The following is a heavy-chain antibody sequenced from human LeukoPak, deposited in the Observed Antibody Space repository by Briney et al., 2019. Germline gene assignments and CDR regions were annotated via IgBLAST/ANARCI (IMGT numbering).Heavy chain of an antibody. V-gene: IGHV4-4*02. Sequence: SETLSLTCAVSGGSISSSNWWSWVRQPPGKGLEWIGEIYHSGKTNYNPPLKSRVTISVDKSKNQFSLKLGSVTAADTAVYYCARDAYDSSGYSFDYWGQGTLVTVSS. CDR3: ARDAYDSSGYSFDY. D-gene: IGHD3-22*01. CDR2: IYHSGKT. J-gene: IGHJ4*02. CDR1: GGSISSSNW.